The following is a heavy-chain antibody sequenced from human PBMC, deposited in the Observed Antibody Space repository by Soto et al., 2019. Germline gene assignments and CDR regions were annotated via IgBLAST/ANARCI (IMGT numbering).Heavy chain of an antibody. Sequence: PSETLSLTCTVSGDSIISSNYYWAWVRQPPGKGLEWIGEIYHSGSTNYNPSLKSRVTISVDKSKNQFSLKLSSVTAADTAVYYCERSYSGSYYDSVDYWGQGTLVTVSS. CDR2: IYHSGST. D-gene: IGHD1-26*01. CDR1: GDSIISSNYY. CDR3: ERSYSGSYYDSVDY. J-gene: IGHJ4*02. V-gene: IGHV4-39*07.